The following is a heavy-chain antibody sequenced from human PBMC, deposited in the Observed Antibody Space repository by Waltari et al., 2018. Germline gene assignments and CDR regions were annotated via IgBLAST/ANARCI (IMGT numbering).Heavy chain of an antibody. V-gene: IGHV4-4*02. D-gene: IGHD2-15*01. Sequence: QLQLQESGPGLVKPSGTLSLTCDVSGDSLSSTDCWSWVRQSPQKGLEWLGQVRGDGRSNYNPSFASRVTVSLDTSNNQFSLRMTSATVADTAMYYCARDRGRGLYLDTWGPGTLVTVSP. CDR3: ARDRGRGLYLDT. CDR1: GDSLSSTDC. CDR2: VRGDGRS. J-gene: IGHJ5*02.